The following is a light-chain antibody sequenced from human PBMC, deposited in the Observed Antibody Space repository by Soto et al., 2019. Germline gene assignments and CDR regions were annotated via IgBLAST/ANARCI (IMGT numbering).Light chain of an antibody. CDR2: GAS. Sequence: ESVLTQSPGTLSLSPGERATLSCRASQSVSSSYLAWYQQKPGQAPRLLIYGASSRATGIPARFSGSGSGTDFTLTISSLQPEDFALYYCQQYGSSLWTFGQGTKVDIK. J-gene: IGKJ1*01. CDR1: QSVSSSY. CDR3: QQYGSSLWT. V-gene: IGKV3-20*01.